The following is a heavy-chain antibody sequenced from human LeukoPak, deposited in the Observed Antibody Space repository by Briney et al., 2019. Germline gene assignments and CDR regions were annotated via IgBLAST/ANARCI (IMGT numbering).Heavy chain of an antibody. CDR1: GGSISSSSNY. V-gene: IGHV4-39*07. CDR3: ARAKKQEYVWDSYRYAGDVYFDN. D-gene: IGHD3-16*02. CDR2: IYYSGST. J-gene: IGHJ4*02. Sequence: SETLSLTCTVSGGSISSSSNYWGWIRQPPGKGLEWIGSIYYSGSTYYNPSLKSRVTISVDTSKNQFSLKLSSVTAADTAVYYCARAKKQEYVWDSYRYAGDVYFDNWGQGTLVTVSS.